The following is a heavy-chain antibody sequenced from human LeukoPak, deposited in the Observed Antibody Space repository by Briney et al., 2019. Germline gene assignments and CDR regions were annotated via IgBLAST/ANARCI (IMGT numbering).Heavy chain of an antibody. D-gene: IGHD5-18*01. CDR3: SRGPIQLWIHNGMDA. J-gene: IGHJ6*02. Sequence: GGSLRLSCRAYGFTFGDHAMSWVRQAPGKGLEWVGFIRSKAYGGTTEYAASVKGRFTISRDDSISVAYLHMNSLITDDTASYYCSRGPIQLWIHNGMDAWGQGTSVTVSS. CDR1: GFTFGDHA. V-gene: IGHV3-49*04. CDR2: IRSKAYGGTT.